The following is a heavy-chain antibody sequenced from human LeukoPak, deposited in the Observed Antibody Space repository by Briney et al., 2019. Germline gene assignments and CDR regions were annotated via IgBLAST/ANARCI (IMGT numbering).Heavy chain of an antibody. J-gene: IGHJ4*02. CDR2: VSGSGGST. V-gene: IGHV3-23*01. D-gene: IGHD2-2*01. Sequence: GGSLRLSCAASGFTFSSYAMSWVRQAPGKGLEWVSAVSGSGGSTYYADSVKGRFTISRDNSKNTLYLQMNSLRAEDTAVYYCAKEYDIVVVPAVAFDYWGQGTLVTVSS. CDR1: GFTFSSYA. CDR3: AKEYDIVVVPAVAFDY.